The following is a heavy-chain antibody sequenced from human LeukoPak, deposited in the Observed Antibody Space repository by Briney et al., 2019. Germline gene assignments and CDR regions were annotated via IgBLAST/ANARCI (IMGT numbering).Heavy chain of an antibody. Sequence: RSGGSLTLSCAASGFTFDVYRMSGVRHAPGKGLEWVSGINWNGGSTGYADSVKGRFTISRDNAKNSLYLQMNSLRAEDTALYYCARDLKEYSGTYYFDYWGQGTLVTVSS. D-gene: IGHD1-26*01. CDR1: GFTFDVYR. CDR3: ARDLKEYSGTYYFDY. J-gene: IGHJ4*02. V-gene: IGHV3-20*04. CDR2: INWNGGST.